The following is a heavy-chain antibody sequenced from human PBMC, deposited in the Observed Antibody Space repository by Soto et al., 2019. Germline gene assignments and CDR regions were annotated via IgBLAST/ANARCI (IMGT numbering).Heavy chain of an antibody. J-gene: IGHJ4*02. CDR2: INPSGGST. V-gene: IGHV1-46*03. CDR1: GYTFTSYY. CDR3: ARDRAEDYSSLYFDY. D-gene: IGHD4-4*01. Sequence: SVKVSCKASGYTFTSYYMHWVRQAPGQGLEWMGIINPSGGSTSYAQKFQGRVTMTRDTSTSTVYMELSSLRSEDTAVYYCARDRAEDYSSLYFDYWGQGTLVTVSS.